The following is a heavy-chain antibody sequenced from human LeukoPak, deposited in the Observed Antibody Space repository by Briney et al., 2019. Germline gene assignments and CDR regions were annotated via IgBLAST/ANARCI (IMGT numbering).Heavy chain of an antibody. CDR1: GFTFSSYW. Sequence: GRSLRLSCAASGFTFSSYWMHWVRQAPGKGLVWVSRINTDGSRTSYADSVKGRFTTSRDNAKNTLYLQINSLRAEDTAVYYCAKCSTSAYTTGWCNWIDPWGQGTLVTVSS. V-gene: IGHV3-74*01. J-gene: IGHJ5*02. CDR2: INTDGSRT. CDR3: AKCSTSAYTTGWCNWIDP. D-gene: IGHD6-19*01.